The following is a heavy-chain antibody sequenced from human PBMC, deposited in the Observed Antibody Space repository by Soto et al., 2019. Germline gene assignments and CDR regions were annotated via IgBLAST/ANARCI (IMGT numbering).Heavy chain of an antibody. Sequence: GASVKVSCKASGYTFTSYAMHWVRQAPGQRLEWMGWINAGNGNTKYSQKFQGRVTITRDTSASTAYMELSSLRSEDTAVYYCARDGYYYGSGSYYPAWQAFDIWGQGTMVTVSS. CDR2: INAGNGNT. J-gene: IGHJ3*02. CDR3: ARDGYYYGSGSYYPAWQAFDI. D-gene: IGHD3-10*01. CDR1: GYTFTSYA. V-gene: IGHV1-3*01.